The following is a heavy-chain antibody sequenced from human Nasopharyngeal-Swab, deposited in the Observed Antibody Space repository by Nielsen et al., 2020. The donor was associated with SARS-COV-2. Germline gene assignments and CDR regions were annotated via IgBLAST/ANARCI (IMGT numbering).Heavy chain of an antibody. V-gene: IGHV3-53*01. CDR1: GFTVSSNY. Sequence: GESLKISCAASGFTVSSNYMSWVRQAPGKGLEWVSVIYSGGSTYYADSVKGRFTISRDNAKNSLYLQMNSLRAEDTAVYYCARDRGSSWPPPYYFDYWGQGNLVTGSS. CDR3: ARDRGSSWPPPYYFDY. J-gene: IGHJ4*02. D-gene: IGHD6-13*01. CDR2: IYSGGST.